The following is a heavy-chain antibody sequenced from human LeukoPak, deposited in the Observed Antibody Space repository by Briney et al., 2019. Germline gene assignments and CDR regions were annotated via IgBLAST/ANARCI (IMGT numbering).Heavy chain of an antibody. CDR2: IYGSGST. CDR3: ARPTIFGAEGDAFDI. J-gene: IGHJ3*02. D-gene: IGHD3-3*01. V-gene: IGHV4-59*01. Sequence: SETLSLTCTVSGGSISSDFWIWVRQPPGKGLEWIGYIYGSGSTNYNPSLKSRVSISVDTSKNQFSLKVNSVTAADTAVYYCARPTIFGAEGDAFDIWGQGTMVTVSS. CDR1: GGSISSDF.